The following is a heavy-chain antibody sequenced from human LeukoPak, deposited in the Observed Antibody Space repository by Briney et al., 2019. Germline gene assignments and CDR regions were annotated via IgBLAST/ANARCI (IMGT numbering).Heavy chain of an antibody. J-gene: IGHJ4*02. CDR3: TTEGRVVVAYHYFDY. CDR1: GFTFSNAW. CDR2: IKSKTDGGTT. V-gene: IGHV3-15*01. D-gene: IGHD2-15*01. Sequence: GGSLRLSCAASGFTFSNAWMSWVRQAPGKGLEWVGRIKSKTDGGTTDYAAPVIGRFTISRDDSKNTLYLQMNSLKTEDTAVYYCTTEGRVVVAYHYFDYWGQGTLVTVSS.